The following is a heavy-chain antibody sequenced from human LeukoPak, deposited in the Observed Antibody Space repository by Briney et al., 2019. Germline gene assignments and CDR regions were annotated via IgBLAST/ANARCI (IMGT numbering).Heavy chain of an antibody. V-gene: IGHV1-2*04. CDR2: IDPNSGGT. CDR1: GYTFTVYY. D-gene: IGHD6-6*01. CDR3: ARASPYSSSSGFAY. J-gene: IGHJ4*02. Sequence: ASVKVSCKASGYTFTVYYIHWVRQAPGQGLEWMGWIDPNSGGTNYAQKFQGWVTMTRDTSITTAYIEVNRLISDDTAVYYCARASPYSSSSGFAYWGRGTLVTVSS.